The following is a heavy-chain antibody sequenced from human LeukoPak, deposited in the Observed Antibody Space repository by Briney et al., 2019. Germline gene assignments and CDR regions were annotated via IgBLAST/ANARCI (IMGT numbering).Heavy chain of an antibody. Sequence: GASVKVSCKASGGTFSSYEISWVRQAPGQGLEWMGGIIPMFGTAKYAQKFQGRVTITADKSTSTAYMELSSLRSEDTAVYSCASGTTDIVVVPATLRNYYFDYWGQGTLVTVSS. J-gene: IGHJ4*02. V-gene: IGHV1-69*06. CDR2: IIPMFGTA. CDR3: ASGTTDIVVVPATLRNYYFDY. D-gene: IGHD2-2*01. CDR1: GGTFSSYE.